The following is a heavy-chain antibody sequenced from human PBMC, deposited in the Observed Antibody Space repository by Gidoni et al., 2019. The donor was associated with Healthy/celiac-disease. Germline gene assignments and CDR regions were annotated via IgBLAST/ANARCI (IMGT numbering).Heavy chain of an antibody. Sequence: QAQPVQSGAEVKKPGSSVKVSCKASGGSFSSYTISWVRQAPGQGLECMGRIIPILGIANYAQKFRGRVTITADKSTSTAYMELSSLRSEDTAVYYCARGSPIDYWGQGTLVTVSS. CDR3: ARGSPIDY. V-gene: IGHV1-69*02. CDR1: GGSFSSYT. J-gene: IGHJ4*02. CDR2: IIPILGIA. D-gene: IGHD1-26*01.